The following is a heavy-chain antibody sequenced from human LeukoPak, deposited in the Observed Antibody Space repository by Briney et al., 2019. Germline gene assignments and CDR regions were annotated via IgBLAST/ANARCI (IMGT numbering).Heavy chain of an antibody. V-gene: IGHV4-4*07. D-gene: IGHD6-6*01. CDR2: IYTSGST. J-gene: IGHJ3*02. CDR3: AKSLDNSLFGSRPMAADVAFDM. CDR1: GGSISSYY. Sequence: SETLSLTCTVSGGSISSYYWSWIRQPAGKGLEWIGRIYTSGSTHYNPSLKSRVTMSVDTSKNQFSLKLSSVTAAATAVYYCAKSLDNSLFGSRPMAADVAFDMWGQGTMVTVS.